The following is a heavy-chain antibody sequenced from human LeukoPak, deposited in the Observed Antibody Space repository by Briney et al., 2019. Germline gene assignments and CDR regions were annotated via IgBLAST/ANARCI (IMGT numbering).Heavy chain of an antibody. D-gene: IGHD3-3*01. J-gene: IGHJ4*02. V-gene: IGHV3-23*01. CDR2: MSGSGVNT. CDR3: AKPLPDYDFWSGYYTGIGY. Sequence: GGSLRLSCAASGFTFSNYAMSWVRQAPGKGLQWVSTMSGSGVNTYYADSVKGRFTISRDNSKNTLYLQMNSLRAEDTAVYYCAKPLPDYDFWSGYYTGIGYWGQGTLVTVSS. CDR1: GFTFSNYA.